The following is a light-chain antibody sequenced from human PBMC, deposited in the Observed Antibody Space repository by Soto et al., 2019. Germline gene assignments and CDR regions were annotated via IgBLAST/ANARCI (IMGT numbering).Light chain of an antibody. Sequence: QSALTQPPSASGSPGQSVTISCTGTSSDVGGYNYVSWYQQHPGKAPKLMIYEVTKRPSGVSDRFSGSKSDNTASLTVSGLQAEDEADYYCSSYAGSNNLVFGGGTKVTVL. CDR1: SSDVGGYNY. CDR3: SSYAGSNNLV. CDR2: EVT. J-gene: IGLJ2*01. V-gene: IGLV2-8*01.